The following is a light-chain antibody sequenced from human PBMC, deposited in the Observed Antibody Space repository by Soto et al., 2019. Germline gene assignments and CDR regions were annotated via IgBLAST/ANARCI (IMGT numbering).Light chain of an antibody. CDR2: LGS. CDR1: QSLLHSNGYNY. V-gene: IGKV2-28*01. CDR3: MQSLHTPRT. Sequence: DTVMTQSPLSLPVTPGEPASISCRSSQSLLHSNGYNYLDWYLQKPGQSPQLLIYLGSSRASGAPDRFSGSVSGTDFTLKISRVEAEDVGFYYCMQSLHTPRTFGQGTNVEIK. J-gene: IGKJ1*01.